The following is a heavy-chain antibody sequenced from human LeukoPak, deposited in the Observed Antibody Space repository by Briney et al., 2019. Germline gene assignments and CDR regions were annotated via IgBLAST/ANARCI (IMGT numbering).Heavy chain of an antibody. CDR1: GDIVSTNSVA. CDR2: TSYRSKWYN. J-gene: IGHJ4*02. D-gene: IGHD5-24*01. V-gene: IGHV6-1*01. CDR3: AREAEITRFDY. Sequence: SQTLSLTCAISGDIVSTNSVAWNWIRQSPSRGLEWLERTSYRSKWYNDYAVSVKSRITITPDTSKNQFSLQLNSVTPEDTAVYYCAREAEITRFDYWGQGTLVTVSS.